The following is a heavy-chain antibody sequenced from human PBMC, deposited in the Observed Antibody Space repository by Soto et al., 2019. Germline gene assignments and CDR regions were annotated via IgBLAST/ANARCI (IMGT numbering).Heavy chain of an antibody. CDR3: ARDPRSYYDSSGYYS. D-gene: IGHD3-22*01. V-gene: IGHV3-33*01. Sequence: SGGSLRLSCAASGFTFSSYGMHWVRQAPGKGLEWVAVIWYDGSNKYYADSVKGRFTISRDNSKNTLYLQMNSLRAEDTAVYYCARDPRSYYDSSGYYSWGEGTLVTVSS. CDR2: IWYDGSNK. CDR1: GFTFSSYG. J-gene: IGHJ4*02.